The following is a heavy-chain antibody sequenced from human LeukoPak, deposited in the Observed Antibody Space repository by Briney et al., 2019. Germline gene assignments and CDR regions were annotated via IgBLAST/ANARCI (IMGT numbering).Heavy chain of an antibody. CDR3: AKDGNERGAETDYMDV. D-gene: IGHD1-1*01. J-gene: IGHJ6*03. CDR1: GGTSSSYA. Sequence: SVKVSCKTSGGTSSSYAITWVRQTPGQGLEWMGGIIPIFGTTNYAQKFQDRVTITADKSTSTAYMKLSSLRSEDTAVYYCAKDGNERGAETDYMDVWGKGTTVTVSS. CDR2: IIPIFGTT. V-gene: IGHV1-69*06.